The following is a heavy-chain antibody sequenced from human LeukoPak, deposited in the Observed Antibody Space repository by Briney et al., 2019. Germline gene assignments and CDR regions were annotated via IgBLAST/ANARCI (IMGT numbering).Heavy chain of an antibody. D-gene: IGHD3-16*01. CDR1: GFTFSSYA. V-gene: IGHV3-23*01. J-gene: IGHJ5*02. CDR3: AKAYVWQYFYWFDP. Sequence: GGSLRLSCAASGFTFSSYAMSWVRQAPGKGLEWVSAISGSGGSTYYADSVKGRFTVSRDNSKNTLYLQMNSLRAEDTAVYYCAKAYVWQYFYWFDPWGQGTLVTVSS. CDR2: ISGSGGST.